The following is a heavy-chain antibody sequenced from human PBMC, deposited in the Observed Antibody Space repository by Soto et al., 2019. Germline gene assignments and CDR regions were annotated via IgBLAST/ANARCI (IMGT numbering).Heavy chain of an antibody. D-gene: IGHD3-3*01. V-gene: IGHV3-11*01. CDR1: GFTFSDYY. J-gene: IGHJ4*02. Sequence: PGGSLRLSCAASGFTFSDYYMSWIRQAPGKGLEWVSYISSSGSTIYYADSVKGRFTISRDNAKNSLYLQMNSLRAEDTAVYYCARPLIHTIFGVVISYDGIDYWGQGTLVTVSS. CDR3: ARPLIHTIFGVVISYDGIDY. CDR2: ISSSGSTI.